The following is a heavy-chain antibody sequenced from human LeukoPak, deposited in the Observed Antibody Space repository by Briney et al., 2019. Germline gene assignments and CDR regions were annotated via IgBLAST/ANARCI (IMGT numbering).Heavy chain of an antibody. J-gene: IGHJ6*04. CDR3: TVRYFDWLSHYYYGMDV. CDR2: IRSKAYGGTT. D-gene: IGHD3-9*01. V-gene: IGHV3-49*04. Sequence: GRSLRLSCTASGFTFGDYAMSWVRQAPGKGLEWVGFIRSKAYGGTTEYAASVKGRFTISRDDSKSIAYLQMNSLKTEDPAVYYCTVRYFDWLSHYYYGMDVWGKGTTVTVSS. CDR1: GFTFGDYA.